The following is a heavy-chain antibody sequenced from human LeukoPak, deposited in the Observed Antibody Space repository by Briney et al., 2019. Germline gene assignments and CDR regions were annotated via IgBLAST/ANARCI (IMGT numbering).Heavy chain of an antibody. D-gene: IGHD3-16*02. CDR2: TRNKDNSYTT. CDR3: ARGPRIMITFGGAIVSPFDY. Sequence: GGSLRLSCAASGFTFSSYSMNWVRQAPGKGLEWVGRTRNKDNSYTTEYAASVKGRFTFSREDSQNSMHLQMNSLKIEDTAVYYCARGPRIMITFGGAIVSPFDYWGQGILVTVSS. V-gene: IGHV3-72*01. CDR1: GFTFSSYS. J-gene: IGHJ4*02.